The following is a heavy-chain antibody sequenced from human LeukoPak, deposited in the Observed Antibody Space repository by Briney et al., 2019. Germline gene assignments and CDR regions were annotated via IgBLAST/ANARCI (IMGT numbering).Heavy chain of an antibody. CDR1: GFTFSSYA. CDR2: ISGSGGSK. Sequence: PGGSLRLSCAASGFTFSSYAMSWVRQAPGKGLEWVSAISGSGGSKYYADSVKGGFTISRDNSKNTLYLQMNSLRAEDTAVYYCAKNRLKSYPGTDFDYWGQGTLVTVSS. D-gene: IGHD3-10*01. J-gene: IGHJ4*02. CDR3: AKNRLKSYPGTDFDY. V-gene: IGHV3-23*01.